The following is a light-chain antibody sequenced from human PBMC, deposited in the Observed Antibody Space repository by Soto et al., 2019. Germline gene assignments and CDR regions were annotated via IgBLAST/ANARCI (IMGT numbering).Light chain of an antibody. Sequence: EIVFTQSPGTLSLSPGERATLSCRASQSVSSSYLAWYQQRPGQAPRLLIYGASSRATDIPDRFSGSGSGTDFTLNISSMQTDDFATYYCKQYNSYSITFGQGTRLENK. J-gene: IGKJ5*01. CDR3: KQYNSYSIT. V-gene: IGKV3-20*01. CDR2: GAS. CDR1: QSVSSSY.